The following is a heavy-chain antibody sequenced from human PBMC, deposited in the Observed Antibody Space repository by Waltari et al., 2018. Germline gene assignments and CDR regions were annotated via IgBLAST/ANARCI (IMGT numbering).Heavy chain of an antibody. CDR3: ARGIGGSYAGDL. CDR2: IHDSGST. V-gene: IGHV4-39*07. D-gene: IGHD1-26*01. CDR1: SGSIPSNSYY. J-gene: IGHJ4*02. Sequence: QMQLQASGPGLVKPSETLSRTCSVPSGSIPSNSYYWGWIRQPPGKGLEWIESIHDSGSTYYNSSLKNRATISVDTSKNQFSLKLTSVTAADTAIYYCARGIGGSYAGDLWGQGTLVTVSS.